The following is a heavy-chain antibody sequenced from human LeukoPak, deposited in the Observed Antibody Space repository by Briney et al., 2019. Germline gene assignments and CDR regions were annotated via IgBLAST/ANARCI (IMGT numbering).Heavy chain of an antibody. CDR1: GYTFTSYD. Sequence: GASVKVSCKASGYTFTSYDINWVRQATGQGLEWMGWMNPNSGNTGYAQKFQGRVTMTRNTSISTAYMGLSSLRSEDTAVYYCARGDYDILTGYPPAVEGWFDPWGQGTLVTVSS. CDR3: ARGDYDILTGYPPAVEGWFDP. D-gene: IGHD3-9*01. V-gene: IGHV1-8*01. CDR2: MNPNSGNT. J-gene: IGHJ5*02.